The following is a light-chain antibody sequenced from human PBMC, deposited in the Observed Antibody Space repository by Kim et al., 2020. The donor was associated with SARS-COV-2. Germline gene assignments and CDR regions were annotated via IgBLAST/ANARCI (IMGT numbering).Light chain of an antibody. V-gene: IGLV3-9*01. CDR3: QVWDSSTVV. J-gene: IGLJ2*01. CDR2: RDD. CDR1: NFVRKN. Sequence: SVALGQTARITCGGNNFVRKNVHWYQQKPGQAPVLVNYRDDNRPSGIPERFSGSNSGNTATLTISRAQAGDEADYYCQVWDSSTVVFGGGTQLTVL.